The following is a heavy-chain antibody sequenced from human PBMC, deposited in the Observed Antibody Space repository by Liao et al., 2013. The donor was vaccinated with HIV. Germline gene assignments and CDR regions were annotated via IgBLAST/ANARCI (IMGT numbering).Heavy chain of an antibody. Sequence: QVQLQQWGAGLLKPSETLSLTCAVYGGSFSSNYWSWIRQPPGKGLEWIGEINRSGDTNNNPSLKSRLTISVDTSKNQFSLKLSSVTAADTAVYYCARGGGADYWGQGTLVTVSS. J-gene: IGHJ4*02. D-gene: IGHD1-26*01. CDR3: ARGGGADY. V-gene: IGHV4-34*01. CDR1: GGSFSSNY. CDR2: INRSGDT.